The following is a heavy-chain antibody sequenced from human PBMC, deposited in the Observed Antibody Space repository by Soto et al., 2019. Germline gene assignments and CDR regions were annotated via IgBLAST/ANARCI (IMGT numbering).Heavy chain of an antibody. V-gene: IGHV2-5*02. Sequence: QITLKESGPTLVKPTQTLTLTCTFSGFSLSTSGVCVGWIRQPPGKALEWLALIYWDDDKRYSPSLKSRLTITKDTSKNQAVLTMTNIDPVDTATYYCTHMNAAVDYYGMDVWGQGTTVTVSS. CDR1: GFSLSTSGVC. CDR3: THMNAAVDYYGMDV. CDR2: IYWDDDK. J-gene: IGHJ6*02. D-gene: IGHD6-13*01.